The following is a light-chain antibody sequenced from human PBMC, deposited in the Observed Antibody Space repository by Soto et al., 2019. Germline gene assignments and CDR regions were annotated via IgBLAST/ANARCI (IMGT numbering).Light chain of an antibody. CDR3: QSYDXSLSGYV. Sequence: QSVLTQPPSVSGAPGQRVTISCTGSSSNIGAGYDVHWYQQLPGTAPKLLIYGNSNRPSGVPDRFSGSKSGTSASLAITGLQAEDEADYYCQSYDXSLSGYVFGTGTKVTVL. J-gene: IGLJ1*01. CDR1: SSNIGAGYD. CDR2: GNS. V-gene: IGLV1-40*01.